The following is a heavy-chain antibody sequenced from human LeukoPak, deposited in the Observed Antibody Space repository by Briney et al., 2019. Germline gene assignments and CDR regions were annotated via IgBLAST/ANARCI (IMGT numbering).Heavy chain of an antibody. D-gene: IGHD3-10*01. CDR2: IYYSGST. Sequence: SETLSLTCTVSGGSISSYYWSWIRQPPGKGLERIGYIYYSGSTNYNPSLKSRVTISVDTSKKKISLKLSSVTAADPAVYYCASEYYGSGSYFFDYWGQGTLVTVSS. CDR1: GGSISSYY. CDR3: ASEYYGSGSYFFDY. J-gene: IGHJ4*02. V-gene: IGHV4-59*01.